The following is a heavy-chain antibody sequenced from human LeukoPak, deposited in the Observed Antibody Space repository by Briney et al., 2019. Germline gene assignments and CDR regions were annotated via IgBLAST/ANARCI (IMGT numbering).Heavy chain of an antibody. CDR1: GFTFSSYA. Sequence: GGSLRLSCAASGFTFSSYAMSWVRQAPGKGLEWVSAISGSGGSTYYADSVKGRFTISRDNSKNTLYLQMNSLRAEDTAVYYCAKDPDILTGYYLYYFDYWGQGTLVTVSS. V-gene: IGHV3-23*01. D-gene: IGHD3-9*01. J-gene: IGHJ4*02. CDR2: ISGSGGST. CDR3: AKDPDILTGYYLYYFDY.